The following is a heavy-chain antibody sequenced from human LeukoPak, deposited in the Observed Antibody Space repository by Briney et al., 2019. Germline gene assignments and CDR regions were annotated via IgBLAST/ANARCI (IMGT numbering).Heavy chain of an antibody. J-gene: IGHJ4*02. Sequence: GGSLRLSCAASGFTFSSYEMNWVRQAPGKGLEWVSYISSSGSTIYYADSVKGRFTISRDNAKNSLYLQMNSLRAEDTAVYYCARWRLGYGDYEGGVFDYWGQGTLVTVSS. V-gene: IGHV3-48*03. CDR2: ISSSGSTI. CDR3: ARWRLGYGDYEGGVFDY. CDR1: GFTFSSYE. D-gene: IGHD4-17*01.